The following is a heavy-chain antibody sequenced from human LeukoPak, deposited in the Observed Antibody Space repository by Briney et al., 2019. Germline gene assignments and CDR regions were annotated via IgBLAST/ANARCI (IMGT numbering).Heavy chain of an antibody. CDR1: GFTFSSYE. D-gene: IGHD6-13*01. J-gene: IGHJ6*02. Sequence: GGSLRLSCAASGFTFSSYEMNWVRQAPGKGLEWVSCISSSGRTIYYADSVKGRFTISRDNAKNSLYLQMNSLRAEDTAVYYCARVAGRHYYYGMDVWGQGTTVTVSS. V-gene: IGHV3-48*03. CDR2: ISSSGRTI. CDR3: ARVAGRHYYYGMDV.